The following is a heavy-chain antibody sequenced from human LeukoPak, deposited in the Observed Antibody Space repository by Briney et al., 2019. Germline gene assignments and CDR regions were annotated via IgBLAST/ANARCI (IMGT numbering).Heavy chain of an antibody. V-gene: IGHV1-58*01. J-gene: IGHJ4*02. CDR3: AAELSRPPFDY. CDR2: IVVGSGNT. D-gene: IGHD3-10*01. CDR1: GFTFTSSA. Sequence: SVNVSCKASGFTFTSSAVQWVRQARGQRLEWIGWIVVGSGNTNYAQKFQERVTITRDMSTSTVYMELSSLRSEDTAVYYCAAELSRPPFDYWGQGTLVTVSS.